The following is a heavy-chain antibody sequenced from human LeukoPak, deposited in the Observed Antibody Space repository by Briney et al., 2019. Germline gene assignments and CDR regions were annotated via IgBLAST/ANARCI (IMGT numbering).Heavy chain of an antibody. V-gene: IGHV3-30*04. CDR2: ISDDGRDI. CDR3: ARVGRVSIYPSYMDV. CDR1: GFTFSTFP. J-gene: IGHJ6*03. D-gene: IGHD6-6*01. Sequence: RGSLRLSCEASGFTFSTFPMHWVRQTPDKGLEWVAVISDDGRDIYYADSVKGRFTISRDNSKNTLYLQMNSLSPEDTAVVYCARVGRVSIYPSYMDVWGKGTTVTVSS.